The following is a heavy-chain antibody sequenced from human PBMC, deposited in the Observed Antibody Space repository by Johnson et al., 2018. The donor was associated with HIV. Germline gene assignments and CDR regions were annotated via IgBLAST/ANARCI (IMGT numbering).Heavy chain of an antibody. V-gene: IGHV3-20*04. CDR1: GFTFDDYG. D-gene: IGHD1-26*01. CDR3: AKVHSGQLVGYAFDI. CDR2: IYWNGVRT. Sequence: VQLVESGGGVVRPGGSLRLSCAASGFTFDDYGMTWVRQAPGKGLEWVSGIYWNGVRTTYADSVKGRFTISRDNAKNSLYLQMNSLRAEDTALYYCAKVHSGQLVGYAFDIWGQGTMVTVSS. J-gene: IGHJ3*02.